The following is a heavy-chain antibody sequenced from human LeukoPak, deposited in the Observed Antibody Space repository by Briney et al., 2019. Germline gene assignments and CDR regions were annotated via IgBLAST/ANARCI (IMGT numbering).Heavy chain of an antibody. D-gene: IGHD2-2*01. CDR2: ISAYNGNT. CDR1: GYTFTSYG. Sequence: ASVKVSCKASGYTFTSYGISWVRQAPGQGLEWMGWISAYNGNTNYAQKLQGRVTMTTDTPTSTAYMELRSLRSDDTAVYYCARETVVVPAAMVLYYYGMDVWGQGTTVTVSS. V-gene: IGHV1-18*01. J-gene: IGHJ6*02. CDR3: ARETVVVPAAMVLYYYGMDV.